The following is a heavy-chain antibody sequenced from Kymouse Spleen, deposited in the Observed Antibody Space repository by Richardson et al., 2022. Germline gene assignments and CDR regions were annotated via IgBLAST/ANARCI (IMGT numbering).Heavy chain of an antibody. Sequence: QVQLVESGGGVVQPGRSLRLSCAASGFTFSSYGMHWVRQAPGKGLEWVAVIWYDGSNKYYADSVKGRFTISRDNSKNTLYLQMNSLRAEDTAVYYCARGGAAAGTDYWGQGTLVTVSS. J-gene: IGHJ4*02. CDR3: ARGGAAAGTDY. CDR1: GFTFSSYG. D-gene: IGHD6-13*01. V-gene: IGHV3-33*01. CDR2: IWYDGSNK.